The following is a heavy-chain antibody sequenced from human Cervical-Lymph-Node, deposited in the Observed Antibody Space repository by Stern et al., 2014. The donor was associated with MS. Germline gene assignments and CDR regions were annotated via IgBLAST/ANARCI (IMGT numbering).Heavy chain of an antibody. D-gene: IGHD3-16*01. CDR3: ATTFR. Sequence: VQLVESGAEVKKHGSSVKVSCKGSGGTFSSDVISWVRQAPGQGLDLKGGFITKLCKKNYAQEFKCRSKNSDEESTSTAYMELSSLRSEDTALYYCATTFRWGQGTLITVSS. J-gene: IGHJ4*02. V-gene: IGHV1-69*01. CDR2: FITKLCKK. CDR1: GGTFSSDV.